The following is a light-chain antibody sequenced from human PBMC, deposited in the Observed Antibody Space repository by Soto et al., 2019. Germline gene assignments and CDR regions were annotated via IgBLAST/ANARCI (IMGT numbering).Light chain of an antibody. CDR3: QQLNTLPFT. J-gene: IGKJ5*01. V-gene: IGKV1-9*01. CDR2: EAS. CDR1: HDISTY. Sequence: DIQLTQSPSLLSASVGDRVTITCRASHDISTYLAWYQQKPGKAPKLMIYEASTLQSGVPSRFSGSGSGTEGTITISGLMTEDCSTYHCQQLNTLPFTFGQGTRLEIK.